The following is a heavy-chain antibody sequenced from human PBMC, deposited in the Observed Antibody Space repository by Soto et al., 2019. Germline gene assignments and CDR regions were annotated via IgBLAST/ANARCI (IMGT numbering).Heavy chain of an antibody. CDR1: GSTFTSYG. V-gene: IGHV1-18*01. D-gene: IGHD4-17*01. CDR2: ISAYNGNT. J-gene: IGHJ5*02. Sequence: QVQLVPSGAEVKKPGASVKVSCKASGSTFTSYGISWVRQAPGQGLEWMGWISAYNGNTNYAQKLQGRVTMTTDTSTSTAYMELRSLRSDDTAVYYCERVLSDYGDMNWFDPWGQGTLVTVSS. CDR3: ERVLSDYGDMNWFDP.